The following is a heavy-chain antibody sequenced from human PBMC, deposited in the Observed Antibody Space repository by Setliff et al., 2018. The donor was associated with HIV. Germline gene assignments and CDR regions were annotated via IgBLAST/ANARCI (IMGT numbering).Heavy chain of an antibody. Sequence: GASVKVSCKASGGTFSSYGISWVRQAPGQGLEWMGRIIPIFGTANYAQTSQGRVTITADKSTSTAYMELSSLRSEDTAVYYCATASGYNFEAFDIWGQGTMVTVSS. CDR1: GGTFSSYG. V-gene: IGHV1-69*06. CDR3: ATASGYNFEAFDI. J-gene: IGHJ3*02. D-gene: IGHD5-12*01. CDR2: IIPIFGTA.